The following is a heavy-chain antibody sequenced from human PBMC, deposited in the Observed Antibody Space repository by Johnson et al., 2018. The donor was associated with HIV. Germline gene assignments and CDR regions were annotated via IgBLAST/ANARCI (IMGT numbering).Heavy chain of an antibody. CDR1: GFTVSINY. V-gene: IGHV3-53*01. J-gene: IGHJ3*02. Sequence: VQLVESGGGLIQPGGSLRLSCAASGFTVSINYMSWVRQAPGKGLEWVSVIYSGGYTYYADSVKGRFTISRDNSKNTLYLQMNSLRVEDTAVYYCASSYSESDAFDIWGQGTMVTVSS. CDR3: ASSYSESDAFDI. CDR2: IYSGGYT. D-gene: IGHD3-10*01.